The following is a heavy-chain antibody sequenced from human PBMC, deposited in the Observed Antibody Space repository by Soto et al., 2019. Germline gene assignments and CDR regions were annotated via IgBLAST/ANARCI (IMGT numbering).Heavy chain of an antibody. V-gene: IGHV4-59*08. D-gene: IGHD3-22*01. CDR2: IYYSGST. CDR3: VRHYYDSSGYSPLGMDV. CDR1: GGSISSYY. Sequence: PSETLSLTCTVSGGSISSYYWSWIRQPPGKGLEWIGYIYYSGSTNYNPSLKSRVTISVDTSKNQFSLKLSSVTAADTAVYYCVRHYYDSSGYSPLGMDVWGQGTTVTVSS. J-gene: IGHJ6*02.